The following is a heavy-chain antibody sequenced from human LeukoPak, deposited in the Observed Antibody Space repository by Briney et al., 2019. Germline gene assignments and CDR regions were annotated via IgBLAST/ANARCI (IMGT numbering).Heavy chain of an antibody. Sequence: SGPTLVKPTQTLTLTCTFSGFSPSTSGVGVGWIRQPPGKALEWLALIYWDDDKRYSPSLKSRLTITKDTSKNQVVLTMTNMDPVDTATYYCAHRGFPLWFGELFSGAFDIWGQGTMVTVSS. CDR2: IYWDDDK. CDR3: AHRGFPLWFGELFSGAFDI. J-gene: IGHJ3*02. CDR1: GFSPSTSGVG. D-gene: IGHD3-10*01. V-gene: IGHV2-5*02.